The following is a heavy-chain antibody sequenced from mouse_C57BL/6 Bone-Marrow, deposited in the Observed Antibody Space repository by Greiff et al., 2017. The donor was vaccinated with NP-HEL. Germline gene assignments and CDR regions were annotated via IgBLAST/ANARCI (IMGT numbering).Heavy chain of an antibody. CDR2: ISSGSSTI. CDR3: ATLTGTLFFDY. J-gene: IGHJ2*01. D-gene: IGHD4-1*01. V-gene: IGHV5-17*01. CDR1: GFTFSDYG. Sequence: EVKLVESGGGLVKPGGSLKLSCAASGFTFSDYGMHWVRQAPEKGLEWVAYISSGSSTIYYADTVKGRFTISRYNATNTLFLQLTRLSSEDTAMYYCATLTGTLFFDYWGQGTTLTVSS.